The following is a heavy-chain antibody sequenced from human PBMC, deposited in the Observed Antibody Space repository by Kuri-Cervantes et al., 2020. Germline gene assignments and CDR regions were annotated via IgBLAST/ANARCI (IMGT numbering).Heavy chain of an antibody. Sequence: GGSLRLSCAASGFTFSSYSMNWVRQAPGKGLEWVSYISSGSSTIHYAEPVKGRFTISRDNAKSSLYLQMNSLRDEDTAVYYCAREPSLKTGSPLRYWGQGTQVTVSS. CDR1: GFTFSSYS. CDR2: ISSGSSTI. CDR3: AREPSLKTGSPLRY. V-gene: IGHV3-48*02. D-gene: IGHD3-9*01. J-gene: IGHJ4*02.